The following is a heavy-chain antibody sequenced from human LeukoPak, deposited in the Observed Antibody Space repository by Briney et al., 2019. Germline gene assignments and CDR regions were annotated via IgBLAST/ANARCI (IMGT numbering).Heavy chain of an antibody. J-gene: IGHJ6*02. V-gene: IGHV1-58*01. CDR3: AADLDPGYSSSWGRYYGMDV. Sequence: SVKVSCKASGFTFTISAVQWVRQARGQRLEWIGWIVVGSGNTNYAQKFQERVTITRDMSTSTAYMELSSLRSEDTAVYYCAADLDPGYSSSWGRYYGMDVWGQGTTVTVSS. D-gene: IGHD6-13*01. CDR2: IVVGSGNT. CDR1: GFTFTISA.